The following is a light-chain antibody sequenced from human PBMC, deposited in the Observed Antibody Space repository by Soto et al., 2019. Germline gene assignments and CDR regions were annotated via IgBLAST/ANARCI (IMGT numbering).Light chain of an antibody. Sequence: DIQMTQSPSSVSASVGDRVTINCRASQDISSWLAWYQQKPGKAPKLLIYAASNLQSGVPSRFSGSGSGTDFTLPSRRLQPEHSATYFCHQGYRFPFTLGPGIKV. CDR1: QDISSW. CDR3: HQGYRFPFT. CDR2: AAS. V-gene: IGKV1-12*01. J-gene: IGKJ3*01.